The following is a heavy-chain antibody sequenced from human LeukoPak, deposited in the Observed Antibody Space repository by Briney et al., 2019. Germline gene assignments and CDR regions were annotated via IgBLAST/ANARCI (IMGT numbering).Heavy chain of an antibody. Sequence: SQTLSLTCTVSGGSISSGGYYWGWIRQHPGKGLEWIGYIYYSGSTYYNPSLKSRVTISVDTSKNQFSLKLSSVTAADTAVYYCARVSPGGSPYFGYWGQGTLVTVSS. CDR1: GGSISSGGYY. CDR2: IYYSGST. CDR3: ARVSPGGSPYFGY. D-gene: IGHD2-15*01. J-gene: IGHJ4*02. V-gene: IGHV4-31*03.